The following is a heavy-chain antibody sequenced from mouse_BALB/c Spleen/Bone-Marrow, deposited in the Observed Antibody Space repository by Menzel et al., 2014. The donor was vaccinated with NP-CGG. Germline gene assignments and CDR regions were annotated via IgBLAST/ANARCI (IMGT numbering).Heavy chain of an antibody. D-gene: IGHD4-1*01. CDR3: TRRGNWDGRNAMDH. CDR2: ISSGGHYT. CDR1: GFTFSSYG. V-gene: IGHV5-6*02. J-gene: IGHJ4*01. Sequence: EVKLVESGGDLVKPGGSLKLSCAASGFTFSSYGMSWVRQTPDKRLEWVATISSGGHYTYYLDSVKGRFTISRDNAKNTLYLQMSSLKSEDTAMFYCTRRGNWDGRNAMDHWGQGTSVTVSS.